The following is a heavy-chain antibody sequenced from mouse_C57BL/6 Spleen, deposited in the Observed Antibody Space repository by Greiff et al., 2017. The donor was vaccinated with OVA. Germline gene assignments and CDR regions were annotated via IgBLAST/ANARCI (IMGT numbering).Heavy chain of an antibody. D-gene: IGHD4-1*01. J-gene: IGHJ4*01. V-gene: IGHV1-15*01. Sequence: VKLQESGAELVRPGASVTLSCKASGYTFTDYEMHWVKQTPVHGLEWIGAIDPETGGTAYNQKFKGKAILTADQSSSTAYMELRSLTSEDSAGYYCLTGTRAMDYWGQGTSVTVSS. CDR1: GYTFTDYE. CDR3: LTGTRAMDY. CDR2: IDPETGGT.